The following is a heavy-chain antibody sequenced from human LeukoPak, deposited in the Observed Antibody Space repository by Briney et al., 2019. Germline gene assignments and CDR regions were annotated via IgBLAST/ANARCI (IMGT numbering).Heavy chain of an antibody. Sequence: ASVKVSCKASGYTFTSYDINWVRQATGQGLEWMGWMNPNSGNTGYAQEFQGRVTITRNTSISTAYMELSSLRSEDTAVYYCARGKSDSSGYPDYWGQGTLVTVSS. CDR1: GYTFTSYD. CDR2: MNPNSGNT. CDR3: ARGKSDSSGYPDY. V-gene: IGHV1-8*03. J-gene: IGHJ4*02. D-gene: IGHD3-22*01.